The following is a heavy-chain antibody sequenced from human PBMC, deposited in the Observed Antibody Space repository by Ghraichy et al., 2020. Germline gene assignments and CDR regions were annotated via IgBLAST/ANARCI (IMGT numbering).Heavy chain of an antibody. CDR2: IYYSGST. CDR3: ATTMIEGRSVLIDY. J-gene: IGHJ4*03. D-gene: IGHD3-22*01. V-gene: IGHV4-31*02. CDR1: GGSISSGGYY. Sequence: SQTLSLTCAVSGGSISSGGYYWSWIRQHPGKGLEWIGYIYYSGSTYYNPSLKSRVTISVDTSKNQFSLKLSSVTAADTAVYYCATTMIEGRSVLIDYWGQGTTVTVSS.